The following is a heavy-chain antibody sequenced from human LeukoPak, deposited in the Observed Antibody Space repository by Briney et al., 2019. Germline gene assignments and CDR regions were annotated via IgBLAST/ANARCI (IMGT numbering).Heavy chain of an antibody. CDR1: GLSFGDSA. D-gene: IGHD3-16*01. V-gene: IGHV3-49*04. CDR2: TRSKVYRGST. CDR3: ARGERDFDY. Sequence: GGSLRLSCRFSGLSFGDSAVTWVCQAPGKGLEWVGCTRSKVYRGSTDYAASVKDRYIISRDESNSIAYLPMDRLRIEDTAVYDCARGERDFDYWGQGTLVTVSS. J-gene: IGHJ4*02.